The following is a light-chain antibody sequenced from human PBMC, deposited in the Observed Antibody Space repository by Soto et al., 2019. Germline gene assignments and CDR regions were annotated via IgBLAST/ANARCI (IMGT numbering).Light chain of an antibody. Sequence: QSVLTQPPSVSETPGQRVTISCSGSSSNIGSNSVYWYQQFPGTAPKLLIYSSTQRPSGVPDRFSGSKSGTSASLDISGLRPEDEADYYCAAWDDSVSGRVFGGGTQLTVL. V-gene: IGLV1-47*01. J-gene: IGLJ3*02. CDR2: SST. CDR3: AAWDDSVSGRV. CDR1: SSNIGSNS.